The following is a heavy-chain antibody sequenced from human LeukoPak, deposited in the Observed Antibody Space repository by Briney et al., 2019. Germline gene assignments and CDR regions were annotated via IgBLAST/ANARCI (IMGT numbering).Heavy chain of an antibody. D-gene: IGHD3-10*01. V-gene: IGHV4-38-2*02. CDR3: ARTDGEGGDY. Sequence: PSETLSLTCTVSGYSISSGYYWGWIRQPPGKGLEWIGSIYHSGSTYYNPSLKSRVTISVDTSKNQFSLKLSSVTAADTAVYYCARTDGEGGDYWGQGTLVTVSS. J-gene: IGHJ4*02. CDR1: GYSISSGYY. CDR2: IYHSGST.